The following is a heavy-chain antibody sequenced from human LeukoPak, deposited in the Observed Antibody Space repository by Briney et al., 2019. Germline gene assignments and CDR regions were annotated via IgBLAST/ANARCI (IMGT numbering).Heavy chain of an antibody. Sequence: SQTLSLTCVISGDTVSTNRAGWNWIRQSPSRGLEWLGRTYYRSKWYNDYAVSVKSRITINPDTSKNQFSLQLNSVTPEDTAIYYCARDSLTVTTAFDHWGPGTLVTASS. V-gene: IGHV6-1*01. CDR1: GDTVSTNRAG. J-gene: IGHJ4*02. D-gene: IGHD4-17*01. CDR2: TYYRSKWYN. CDR3: ARDSLTVTTAFDH.